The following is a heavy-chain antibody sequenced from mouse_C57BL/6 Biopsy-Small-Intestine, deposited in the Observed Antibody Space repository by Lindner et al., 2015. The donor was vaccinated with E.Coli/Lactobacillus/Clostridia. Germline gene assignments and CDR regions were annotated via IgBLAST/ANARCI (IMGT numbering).Heavy chain of an antibody. J-gene: IGHJ2*01. V-gene: IGHV5-17*01. CDR1: GFTFSDYG. Sequence: VQLQESGGGLVKPGGSLKLSCAASGFTFSDYGMHWVRQAPEKGLEWVAYISSGSSTIYYADTVKGRFTISRNNAKNTLFLQMTSLRSEDTAMYYCARGNDGSFDYWGQGTTLTVSS. CDR2: ISSGSSTI. CDR3: ARGNDGSFDY. D-gene: IGHD2-3*01.